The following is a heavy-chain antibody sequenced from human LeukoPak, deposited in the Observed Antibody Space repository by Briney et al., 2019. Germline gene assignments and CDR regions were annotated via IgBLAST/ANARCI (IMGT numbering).Heavy chain of an antibody. D-gene: IGHD3-10*01. CDR1: GGSFSGYY. J-gene: IGHJ6*03. CDR3: ARIHGSGSYYLSNPYYYYYMDV. CDR2: INHSGST. V-gene: IGHV4-34*01. Sequence: SETLSLTCAVYGGSFSGYYWSWLRQPPGKGLEWIGEINHSGSTNYNPSLKSRVTISVDTSKNQFSLKLSSVTAADTAVYYCARIHGSGSYYLSNPYYYYYMDVWGKGTTVTVSS.